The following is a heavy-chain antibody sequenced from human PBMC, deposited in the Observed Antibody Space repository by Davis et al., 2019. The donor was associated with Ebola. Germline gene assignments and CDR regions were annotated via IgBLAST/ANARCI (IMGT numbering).Heavy chain of an antibody. CDR2: IYYSGST. J-gene: IGHJ6*02. D-gene: IGHD2-15*01. CDR1: GGSFSGYY. Sequence: SETLSLTCAVYGGSFSGYYWGWIRQPPGKGLEWIGSIYYSGSTYYNPSLKSRVTISVDTSKNQFSLKLSSVTAADTAVYYCARVNTDIVVVVAAMDVWGQGTTVTVSS. V-gene: IGHV4-34*01. CDR3: ARVNTDIVVVVAAMDV.